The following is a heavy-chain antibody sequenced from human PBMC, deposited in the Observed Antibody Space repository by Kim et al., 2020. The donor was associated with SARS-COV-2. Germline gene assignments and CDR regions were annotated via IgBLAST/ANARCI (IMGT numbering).Heavy chain of an antibody. V-gene: IGHV3-21*01. CDR3: ARVDCSSTSCRYYYYYGMDV. D-gene: IGHD2-2*01. Sequence: GGSLRLSCAASGFTFSSYSMNWVRQAPGKGLEWVSSISSSSSYIYYADSVKGRFTISRDNAKNSLYLQMNSLRAEDTAVYYCARVDCSSTSCRYYYYYGMDVWGQGTTVTVSS. CDR2: ISSSSSYI. J-gene: IGHJ6*02. CDR1: GFTFSSYS.